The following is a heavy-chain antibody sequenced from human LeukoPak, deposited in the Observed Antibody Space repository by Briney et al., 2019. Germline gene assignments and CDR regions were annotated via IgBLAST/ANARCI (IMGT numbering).Heavy chain of an antibody. Sequence: GGSLRLSCAASGFTFSSYAMSWVRQAPGKGLEWVSAISGSGGSTYYADSVKGRFTISRDNSKNTLHLQMNSLRAEDTAVYYCAKGLGARITIFGVVIGGDVWGKGTTVTVSS. CDR2: ISGSGGST. CDR3: AKGLGARITIFGVVIGGDV. D-gene: IGHD3-3*01. J-gene: IGHJ6*04. V-gene: IGHV3-23*01. CDR1: GFTFSSYA.